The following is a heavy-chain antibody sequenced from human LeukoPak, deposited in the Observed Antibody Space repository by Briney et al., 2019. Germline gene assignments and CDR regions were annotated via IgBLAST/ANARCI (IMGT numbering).Heavy chain of an antibody. V-gene: IGHV3-23*01. CDR1: GFTFSSYG. J-gene: IGHJ4*02. CDR3: AKGTSTYSSGSFDY. CDR2: ISGSRGST. D-gene: IGHD6-19*01. Sequence: PGGSLRLSCAASGFTFSSYGMSWVRQAPGKGLEWVSAISGSRGSTYYADSVKGRFTICRDNSKNTLYLQMNSLRAEDTAVYYCAKGTSTYSSGSFDYWGRGTLVTVSS.